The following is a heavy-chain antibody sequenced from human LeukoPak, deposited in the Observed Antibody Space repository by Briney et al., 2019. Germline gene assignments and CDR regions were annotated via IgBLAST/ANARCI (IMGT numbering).Heavy chain of an antibody. J-gene: IGHJ1*01. D-gene: IGHD5-24*01. CDR3: ATGRDGYNSEYFQH. Sequence: ASVNVSCKASGYTFTRNLMHWVRQAPGQGLEWMGIINPSGGSTNYPQKFQGRVTLTRDTSTSTVYMELSRLRSEDTAVYFCATGRDGYNSEYFQHWGQGTLVTVSS. CDR1: GYTFTRNL. V-gene: IGHV1-46*01. CDR2: INPSGGST.